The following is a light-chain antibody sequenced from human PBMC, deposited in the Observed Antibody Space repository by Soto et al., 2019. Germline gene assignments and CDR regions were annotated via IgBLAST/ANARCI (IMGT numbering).Light chain of an antibody. CDR3: QQLNTYPRT. J-gene: IGKJ2*01. V-gene: IGKV1-9*01. Sequence: DLPLTQSPSFLSASVGDRVTITCRASQGIGSYLGWYQQKPGKAPKLLIYAASTLQSGVPSRFSGSGSGTEFTLTITILQPEDFATYYCQQLNTYPRTFGQGTKLEIK. CDR1: QGIGSY. CDR2: AAS.